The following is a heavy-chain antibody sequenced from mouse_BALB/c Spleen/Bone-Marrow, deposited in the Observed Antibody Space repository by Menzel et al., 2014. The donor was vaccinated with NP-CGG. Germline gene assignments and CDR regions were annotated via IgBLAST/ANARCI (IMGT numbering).Heavy chain of an antibody. Sequence: QVQLQQSGTELMKPGASVKISCKATGYAFSTYWIQWIKQRPGHGLDWIGEILPGTGNTNNNEKFRGKATFTADASSNTAYMQLSSLTSEDSAVCFCAIIGYQAWFTYWGQGTLVTVSP. CDR3: AIIGYQAWFTY. CDR2: ILPGTGNT. D-gene: IGHD2-2*01. V-gene: IGHV1-9*01. J-gene: IGHJ3*01. CDR1: GYAFSTYW.